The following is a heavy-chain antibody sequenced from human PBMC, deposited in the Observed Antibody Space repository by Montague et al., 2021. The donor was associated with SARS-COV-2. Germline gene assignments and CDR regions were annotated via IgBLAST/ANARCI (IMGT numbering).Heavy chain of an antibody. CDR3: ARQRIYCSSTSCSDNCFDP. CDR1: GGSIKSYY. D-gene: IGHD2-2*01. J-gene: IGHJ5*02. CDR2: IFYTGTT. Sequence: SETLSLTCTVSGGSIKSYYWNWIRQTPGKGLEWIGYIFYTGTTDSNPSLKSRVTFSVDTSKNQFSLKLRSVTAADTAVYYCARQRIYCSSTSCSDNCFDPWGQGTLVTVSS. V-gene: IGHV4-59*08.